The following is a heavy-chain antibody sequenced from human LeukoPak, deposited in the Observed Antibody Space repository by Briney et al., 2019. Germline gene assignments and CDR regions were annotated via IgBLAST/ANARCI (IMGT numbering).Heavy chain of an antibody. D-gene: IGHD6-13*01. V-gene: IGHV3-43*02. CDR2: ISGEGAST. J-gene: IGHJ4*02. Sequence: GGSLRLSCAASGFAFYDYAMHWVRQAPGKGLEWVSLISGEGASTYYADSVKGRFTISRDNSKNSLYLQMNSLRTEDTALYYCVKDLYGSLIELDYWGQGTLVTVSS. CDR3: VKDLYGSLIELDY. CDR1: GFAFYDYA.